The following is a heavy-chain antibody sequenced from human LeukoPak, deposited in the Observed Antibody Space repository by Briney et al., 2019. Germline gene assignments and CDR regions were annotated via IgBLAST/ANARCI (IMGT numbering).Heavy chain of an antibody. CDR2: IFYSGYT. CDR1: GGSIRSFY. V-gene: IGHV4-59*01. J-gene: IGHJ4*02. CDR3: ARGRNDNGGMFFDS. D-gene: IGHD4-23*01. Sequence: KASETLSLTCTVSGGSIRSFYWSWIRQAPGRGLEWIGFIFYSGYTSYSPSLKSRVAISVDTSRSQFSLRLSSMTAADTAIYYCARGRNDNGGMFFDSWAQGTLVTVSS.